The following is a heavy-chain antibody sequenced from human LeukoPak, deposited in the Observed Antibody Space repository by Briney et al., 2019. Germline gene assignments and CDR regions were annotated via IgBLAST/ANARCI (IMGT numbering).Heavy chain of an antibody. CDR1: GFTFSTYS. V-gene: IGHV3-21*01. D-gene: IGHD6-19*01. CDR3: ARDWTSGWDY. CDR2: ISSSSRYI. J-gene: IGHJ4*02. Sequence: GGSPRLSCAASGFTFSTYSMNWVRQAPGKGLEWVSSISSSSRYIYYADSVKGRFTISRDNAKNSLFLQMNSLRAEDTAVYYCARDWTSGWDYWGQGTLVTVSS.